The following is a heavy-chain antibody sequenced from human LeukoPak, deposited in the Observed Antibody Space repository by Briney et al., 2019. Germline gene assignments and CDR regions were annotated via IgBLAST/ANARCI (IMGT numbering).Heavy chain of an antibody. CDR3: AKDLALMVYAGQYYFDY. Sequence: GGSLRLSCAASGFTFSSYGMHWVRQAPGKGLEWVAVISYDGSNKYYADSVKGRFTISRDNSKNTLYLQMNSLRAEDTAVYYCAKDLALMVYAGQYYFDYWGQGTLVTVSS. J-gene: IGHJ4*02. D-gene: IGHD2-8*01. V-gene: IGHV3-30*18. CDR2: ISYDGSNK. CDR1: GFTFSSYG.